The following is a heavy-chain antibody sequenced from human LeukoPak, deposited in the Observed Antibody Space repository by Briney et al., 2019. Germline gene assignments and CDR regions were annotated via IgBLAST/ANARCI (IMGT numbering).Heavy chain of an antibody. J-gene: IGHJ4*02. V-gene: IGHV3-30-3*01. CDR2: ISYDGSNK. CDR1: GFTFSSYA. D-gene: IGHD3-3*01. CDR3: ARSLGRFLEWLLGFDY. Sequence: PGGSLRLSCAASGFTFSSYAMHWVRQAPGKGLEWVAVISYDGSNKYYADSVKGRFTISRDDSKNTLYLQMNSLRAEDTAVYYCARSLGRFLEWLLGFDYWGQGTLVTVSS.